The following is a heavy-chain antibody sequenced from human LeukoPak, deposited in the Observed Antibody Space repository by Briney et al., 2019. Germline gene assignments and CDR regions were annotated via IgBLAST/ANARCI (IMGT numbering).Heavy chain of an antibody. Sequence: GASVKVSCKASGYTFTGYYMHWVRQAPGQGLEWMGRINPNSGGTNYAQKFQGRVTMTRDTSISTAYMELSRLRSDDTAVYYSARDGSSSYYFDYWGQGTLVTVSS. J-gene: IGHJ4*02. CDR3: ARDGSSSYYFDY. D-gene: IGHD6-6*01. V-gene: IGHV1-2*06. CDR1: GYTFTGYY. CDR2: INPNSGGT.